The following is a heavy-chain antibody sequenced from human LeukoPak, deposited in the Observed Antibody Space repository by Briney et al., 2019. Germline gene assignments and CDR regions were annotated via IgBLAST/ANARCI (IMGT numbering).Heavy chain of an antibody. CDR3: ARGGYCSGGSCLRGWFDP. D-gene: IGHD2-15*01. CDR1: GGSFSGYY. V-gene: IGHV4-34*01. J-gene: IGHJ5*02. CDR2: INHSGST. Sequence: SETLSLTCAVYGGSFSGYYWSWIRQPPGKGLEWIGEINHSGSTNYNPSLKSRVTISVDTSKNQFSLKLSSVTAADTTVYYCARGGYCSGGSCLRGWFDPWGQGTLVTVSS.